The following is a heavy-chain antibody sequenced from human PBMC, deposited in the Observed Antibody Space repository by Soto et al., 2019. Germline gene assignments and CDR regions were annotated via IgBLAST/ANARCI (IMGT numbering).Heavy chain of an antibody. CDR3: ARSTPTMVRGDSKYYFDY. V-gene: IGHV1-18*01. D-gene: IGHD3-10*01. Sequence: PGSSLKFSFKASGSTFNFYGITGVRQAPGQGLEWMGWISGFNGNTNYAADLQGRVTMTTDTSTSTAYMELRGLRSDDTAVYYCARSTPTMVRGDSKYYFDYWGQGTMVTVSS. CDR1: GSTFNFYG. CDR2: ISGFNGNT. J-gene: IGHJ4*02.